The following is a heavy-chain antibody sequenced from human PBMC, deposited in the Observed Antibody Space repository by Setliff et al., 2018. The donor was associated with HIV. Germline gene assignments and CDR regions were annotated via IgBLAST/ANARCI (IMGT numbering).Heavy chain of an antibody. V-gene: IGHV3-74*01. J-gene: IGHJ4*02. Sequence: GGSLRLSCAASGFTFSNSWMHWVRQVPGKGLVWVSRISPDGSSISYADSVKGRFTISRDNAKNTLYLQMNSLRAEDTAVYYCASGSGCYDYWGQGNMVTVSS. D-gene: IGHD1-26*01. CDR1: GFTFSNSW. CDR2: ISPDGSSI. CDR3: ASGSGCYDY.